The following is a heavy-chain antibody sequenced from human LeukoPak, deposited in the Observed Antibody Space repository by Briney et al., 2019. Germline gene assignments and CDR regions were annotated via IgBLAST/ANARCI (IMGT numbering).Heavy chain of an antibody. D-gene: IGHD5-18*01. J-gene: IGHJ4*02. CDR1: GFTLSNHA. CDR3: ARVRRLGIQLWYRFFDY. V-gene: IGHV3-23*01. CDR2: ISGSGAIT. Sequence: GGSLRLSCAASGFTLSNHAMIWVRQAPGKGLEWVSSISGSGAITYYADSVKGRFTISRDNAMDRLYLQMNSLRAEDTAVYYCARVRRLGIQLWYRFFDYWGQGTLVTVSS.